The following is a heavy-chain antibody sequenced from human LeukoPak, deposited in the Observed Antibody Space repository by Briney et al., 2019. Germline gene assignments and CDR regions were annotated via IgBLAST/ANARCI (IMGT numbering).Heavy chain of an antibody. CDR2: IKPDGSDK. D-gene: IGHD5-12*01. V-gene: IGHV3-7*03. J-gene: IGHJ4*02. CDR3: ARYSGYSGFDFDS. Sequence: GGSLRLSCVTSGFTFNNHWTSWVRQAPGKGLEWVANIKPDGSDKHYVDSVKGRSTISSDSAKNSLYLQMNSLRAEDTAVYYCARYSGYSGFDFDSWGQGTLVTVSA. CDR1: GFTFNNHW.